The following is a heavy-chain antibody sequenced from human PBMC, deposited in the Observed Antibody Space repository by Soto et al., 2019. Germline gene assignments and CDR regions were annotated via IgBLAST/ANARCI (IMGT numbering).Heavy chain of an antibody. CDR2: IHNSGST. CDR3: ARKGLDYYDSSGFYYYFYAMGV. CDR1: GGSISTGNYH. D-gene: IGHD3-22*01. V-gene: IGHV4-31*03. J-gene: IGHJ6*02. Sequence: SETLSLTCTVSGGSISTGNYHWSWIRQHPGKGLEWIGNIHNSGSTYYNPSLKSRITMSLETSQNQFSLKLSSVTAADTAVYYCARKGLDYYDSSGFYYYFYAMGVWGQGTTVT.